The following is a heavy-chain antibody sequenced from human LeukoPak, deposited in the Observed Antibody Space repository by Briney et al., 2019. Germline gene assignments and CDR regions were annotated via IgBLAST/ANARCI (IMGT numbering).Heavy chain of an antibody. V-gene: IGHV3-48*03. CDR3: ARGYDSSGSSDGGHVDY. D-gene: IGHD3-22*01. CDR1: GFTFSSYE. CDR2: ISSSGSTI. Sequence: GGSLRLSCAASGFTFSSYEMNWVRQAPGEGLEWVSYISSSGSTIYYADSVKGRFTVSRDNAKNSLYLQMNSLRAEDTAVYYCARGYDSSGSSDGGHVDYWGQGTLVTVSS. J-gene: IGHJ4*02.